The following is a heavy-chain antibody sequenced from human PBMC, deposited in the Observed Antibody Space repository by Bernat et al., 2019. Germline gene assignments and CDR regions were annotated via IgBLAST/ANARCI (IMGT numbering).Heavy chain of an antibody. V-gene: IGHV3-72*01. J-gene: IGHJ4*02. CDR1: GFTFSDHY. CDR3: ARVRRIYVGDDYSDY. D-gene: IGHD5-12*01. Sequence: EVQLVESGGGLAQPGGSLRLSCAASGFTFSDHYMDWVRQAPGKGLEWVGRIRNKENSATTEYAASVRGRFTISRDDSKNSLYLQMNSLKTDDTAVYYCARVRRIYVGDDYSDYWGQGTLVTVSS. CDR2: IRNKENSATT.